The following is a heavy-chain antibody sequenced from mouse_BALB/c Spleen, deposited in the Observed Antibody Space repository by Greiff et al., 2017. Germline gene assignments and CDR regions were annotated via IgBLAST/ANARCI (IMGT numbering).Heavy chain of an antibody. CDR1: GFAFSSYD. CDR3: ARWDDPYAMDY. CDR2: ISSGGGST. V-gene: IGHV5-12-1*01. Sequence: EVQRVESGGGLVKPGGSLKLSCAASGFAFSSYDMSWVRQTPEKRLEWVAYISSGGGSTYYPDTVKGRFTISRDNAKNTLYLQMSSLKSEDTAMYYCARWDDPYAMDYWGQGTSVTVSS. J-gene: IGHJ4*01. D-gene: IGHD2-3*01.